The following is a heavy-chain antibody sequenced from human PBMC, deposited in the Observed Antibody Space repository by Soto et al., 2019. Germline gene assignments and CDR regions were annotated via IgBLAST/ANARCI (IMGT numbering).Heavy chain of an antibody. D-gene: IGHD6-19*01. Sequence: SETLSLTCSVSGGSISGSYWSWIRQSPGKGLEWLGYVYYTGSTNYSPSLRSRVSISVDTSKNEFSLRLSSVTAAGTAVYFCARSVAVPGAHIDYWGQGTQVTVSS. CDR3: ARSVAVPGAHIDY. CDR1: GGSISGSY. CDR2: VYYTGST. V-gene: IGHV4-59*01. J-gene: IGHJ4*02.